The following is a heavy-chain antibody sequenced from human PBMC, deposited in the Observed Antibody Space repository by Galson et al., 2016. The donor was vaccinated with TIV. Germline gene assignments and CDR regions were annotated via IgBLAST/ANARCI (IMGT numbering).Heavy chain of an antibody. D-gene: IGHD6-19*01. CDR1: GFTFSSYD. CDR3: ARQWQSYSFDY. Sequence: SGFTFSSYDMHWVRQAPGKGLEWVAIISYDRSDKYYADSVKGRFTISRDNSKNTLYLQMNSLRVEDTAVYYCARQWQSYSFDYWGQGTLVTVSS. V-gene: IGHV3-33*01. CDR2: ISYDRSDK. J-gene: IGHJ4*02.